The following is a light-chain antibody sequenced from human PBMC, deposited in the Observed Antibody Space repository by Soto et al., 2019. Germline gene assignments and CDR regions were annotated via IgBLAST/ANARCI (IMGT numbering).Light chain of an antibody. Sequence: QSALTQPASVSGSPGQWITLSCTGTSSDVGGYNYVSWYQQHPGKAPKLMIYDVSNRPSGVSNRFSGSKSGNTASLTISGLQAEDEADYYCSSYTSSSTPGFGGGTKLTVL. CDR2: DVS. CDR1: SSDVGGYNY. V-gene: IGLV2-14*01. J-gene: IGLJ2*01. CDR3: SSYTSSSTPG.